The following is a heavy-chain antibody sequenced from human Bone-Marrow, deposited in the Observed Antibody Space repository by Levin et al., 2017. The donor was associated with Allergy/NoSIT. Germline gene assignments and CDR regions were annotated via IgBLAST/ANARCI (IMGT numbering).Heavy chain of an antibody. CDR1: GYTFTDYY. CDR3: ARDQPESYYYGLDV. J-gene: IGHJ6*02. V-gene: IGHV1-2*02. Sequence: ASVKVSCKASGYTFTDYYIQWVRQAPGQGLEWMGWINPNSGGTDYAQKFQGRVTMTRDTSISTAYMEVSGLRSDDTAVYFCARDQPESYYYGLDVWGQGTTVTVSS. CDR2: INPNSGGT.